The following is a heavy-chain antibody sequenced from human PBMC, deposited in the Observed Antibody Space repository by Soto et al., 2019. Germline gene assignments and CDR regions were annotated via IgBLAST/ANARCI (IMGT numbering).Heavy chain of an antibody. J-gene: IGHJ5*02. V-gene: IGHV4-30-4*01. CDR2: IYYSGST. D-gene: IGHD3-22*01. Sequence: PSETLSLTCTVSGGSISSGDYYWSWIRQPPGKGLEWIGYIYYSGSTYYNPSLKSRVTISVDTSKNQFSLKLSSVTAADTAVYYCARGYGYDSSGYYPAGTIPGWFDPWGQGTLVTSPQ. CDR1: GGSISSGDYY. CDR3: ARGYGYDSSGYYPAGTIPGWFDP.